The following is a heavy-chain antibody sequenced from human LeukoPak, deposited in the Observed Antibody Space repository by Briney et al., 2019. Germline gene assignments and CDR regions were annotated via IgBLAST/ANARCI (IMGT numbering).Heavy chain of an antibody. CDR3: AKGDPGQWLVLIDY. J-gene: IGHJ4*02. Sequence: PGGSLRLSCTASGFTFSGYSMNWIRQAPGKGLEWVSSFGTRSTSIYHAGSVKGRFAISRDNAKNSLYLQMNSLRAEDTAVYYCAKGDPGQWLVLIDYWGQGTLVTVSS. CDR2: FGTRSTSI. V-gene: IGHV3-21*04. CDR1: GFTFSGYS. D-gene: IGHD6-19*01.